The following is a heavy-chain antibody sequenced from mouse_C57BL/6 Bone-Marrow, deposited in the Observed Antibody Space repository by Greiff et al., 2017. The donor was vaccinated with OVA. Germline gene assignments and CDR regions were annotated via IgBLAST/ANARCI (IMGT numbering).Heavy chain of an antibody. V-gene: IGHV2-2*01. CDR3: ASYYGSSLDY. CDR2: IWSGGST. CDR1: GFSLTSYG. D-gene: IGHD1-1*01. Sequence: QVQLQQSGPGLVQPSQSLSITCTVSGFSLTSYGVHWVRQSPGKGLEWLGVIWSGGSTDYNAAFISRLSISKDNSKSQVFFKMNSLQADDTAIYYCASYYGSSLDYWGQGTTLTVSS. J-gene: IGHJ2*01.